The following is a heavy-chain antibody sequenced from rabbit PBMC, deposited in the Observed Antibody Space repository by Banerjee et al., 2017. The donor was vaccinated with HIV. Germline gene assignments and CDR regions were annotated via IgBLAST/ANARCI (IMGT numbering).Heavy chain of an antibody. CDR1: GFSFRNKYV. D-gene: IGHD4-1*01. J-gene: IGHJ6*01. CDR2: INAGSSGST. Sequence: QEQLEESGGDLVKPEGSLTLTCTASGFSFRNKYVMCWVRQAPGKGLEWIACINAGSSGSTYYASWAKGRFTISKTSSTTVTLQMTSLTAADTATYFCARDLAGVIGWNFGLWGPGTLVTVS. V-gene: IGHV1S45*01. CDR3: ARDLAGVIGWNFGL.